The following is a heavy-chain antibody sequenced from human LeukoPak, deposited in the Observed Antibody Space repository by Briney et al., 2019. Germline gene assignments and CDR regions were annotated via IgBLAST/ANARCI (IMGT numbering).Heavy chain of an antibody. V-gene: IGHV1-18*01. J-gene: IGHJ4*02. Sequence: ASVKVSCTASGGTFSSYAISWVRQAPRQGLEWLGWFSAYTGYTKYAKHLQGRLTLTIDTSTNTAYMALGSMSSDDTAVYYCARDWDCSGGSCHPHSPDYWGQGSLVTVTS. D-gene: IGHD2-15*01. CDR1: GGTFSSYA. CDR3: ARDWDCSGGSCHPHSPDY. CDR2: FSAYTGYT.